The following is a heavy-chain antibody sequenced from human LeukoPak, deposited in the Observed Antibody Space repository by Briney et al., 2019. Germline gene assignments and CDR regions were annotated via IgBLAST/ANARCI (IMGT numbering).Heavy chain of an antibody. D-gene: IGHD3-16*01. V-gene: IGHV3-30*03. CDR3: VRGPRYYDDSGFHYGVFDI. CDR2: ISSDGSNK. J-gene: IGHJ3*02. Sequence: GGSLRISCAASGYTFSSYGMHWVRQAPGKGLEWVAVISSDGSNKYYADSVKGRFIISRDNSKNTLSLQMNSLTAGDTAVYYCVRGPRYYDDSGFHYGVFDIWGQGTVVTVSS. CDR1: GYTFSSYG.